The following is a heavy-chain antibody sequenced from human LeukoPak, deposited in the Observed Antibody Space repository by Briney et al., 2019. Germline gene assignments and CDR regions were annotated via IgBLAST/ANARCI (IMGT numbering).Heavy chain of an antibody. CDR1: GGSISSYY. Sequence: PSETLSLTCTVSGGSISSYYWSWIRQPAGKALECIGRIYTSGSTNYNPSLKSRVTMSVDTSKNQFSLKLSSVTAADTAVYYCARELVVVTAILSDYYYYGMDVWGQGTTVTVSS. D-gene: IGHD2-21*02. CDR2: IYTSGST. J-gene: IGHJ6*02. V-gene: IGHV4-4*07. CDR3: ARELVVVTAILSDYYYYGMDV.